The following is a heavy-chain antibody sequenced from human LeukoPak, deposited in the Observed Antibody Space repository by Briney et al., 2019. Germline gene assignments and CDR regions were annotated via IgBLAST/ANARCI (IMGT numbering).Heavy chain of an antibody. J-gene: IGHJ5*02. CDR3: ARDKEGYCSSTSCSRGDNWFDP. CDR1: GYTFTSYG. D-gene: IGHD2-2*01. V-gene: IGHV1-18*01. CDR2: ISAYNGNT. Sequence: GASEKVSCKASGYTFTSYGISWVRQAPGQGLEWMGWISAYNGNTNYAQKLQGRVTMTTDTSTSTAYMELRSLRSDDTAVYYCARDKEGYCSSTSCSRGDNWFDPWGQGTLVTVSS.